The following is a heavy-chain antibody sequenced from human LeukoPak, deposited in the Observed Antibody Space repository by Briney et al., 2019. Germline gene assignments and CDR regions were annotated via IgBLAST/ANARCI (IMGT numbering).Heavy chain of an antibody. Sequence: GGSLRLSCAASGFTFSSYAMSWVRQAPGKGLEWVSAISGSGGSTYYADSVKGRFTISRDNSKNTLYLQMNSLRAEDTAVYYCAKDHKLGYCSSTSCYPSDYWGQGTLVTVSS. CDR3: AKDHKLGYCSSTSCYPSDY. V-gene: IGHV3-23*01. CDR2: ISGSGGST. J-gene: IGHJ4*02. CDR1: GFTFSSYA. D-gene: IGHD2-2*01.